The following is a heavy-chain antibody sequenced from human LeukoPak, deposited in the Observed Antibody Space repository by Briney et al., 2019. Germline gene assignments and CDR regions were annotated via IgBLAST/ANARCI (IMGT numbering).Heavy chain of an antibody. D-gene: IGHD1-26*01. CDR3: ARDWVGASGWDY. CDR2: ISYDGSNK. V-gene: IGHV3-30*03. CDR1: GFTFSSYG. Sequence: GGSLRLSCAASGFTFSSYGMHWVRQAPGKGLEWVAVISYDGSNKYYADSVKGRFTISRDNSKNTLYLQMNSLRAEDTAVYYCARDWVGASGWDYWGQGTLVTVSS. J-gene: IGHJ4*02.